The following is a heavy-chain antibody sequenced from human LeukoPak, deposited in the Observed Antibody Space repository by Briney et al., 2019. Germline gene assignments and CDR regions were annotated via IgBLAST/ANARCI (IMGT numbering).Heavy chain of an antibody. D-gene: IGHD2-2*01. CDR3: ARDRGSTRPFDN. CDR1: GGSFSGYY. V-gene: IGHV4-34*01. CDR2: INHSGST. Sequence: SETLSLTCAVYGGSFSGYYWSWIRQPPGKGLEWIGEINHSGSTNYNPSLKSRVTISVDTSKSQFSLKLSSVTAADTAVYYCARDRGSTRPFDNWGQGTLVTVSS. J-gene: IGHJ4*02.